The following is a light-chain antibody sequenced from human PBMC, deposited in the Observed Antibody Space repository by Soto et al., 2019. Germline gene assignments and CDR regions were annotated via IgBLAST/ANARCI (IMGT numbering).Light chain of an antibody. J-gene: IGLJ1*01. CDR1: TANIGSKY. Sequence: VLTQRPSASGTPGQGVTISCSGSTANIGSKYVYWYQQLPGTAPKLLIYRNDQRHSGVPARFSGSKSGTSASLAISGLRSDDEADYFCATWDDSLNGFYVFGTGTKV. CDR3: ATWDDSLNGFYV. V-gene: IGLV1-47*01. CDR2: RND.